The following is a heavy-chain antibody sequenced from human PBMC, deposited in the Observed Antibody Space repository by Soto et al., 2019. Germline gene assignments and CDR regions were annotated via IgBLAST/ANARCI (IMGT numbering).Heavy chain of an antibody. CDR3: ATQGKYCSGGSCYLPFDY. Sequence: SETLSLTCAVYGGSFSGYYWSWIRQPPGKGLEWIGEINHSGSTNYNPSLKSRVTISVDTSKNQFSLKLSSVTAADTAVYYCATQGKYCSGGSCYLPFDYWGQGTLVTVSS. D-gene: IGHD2-15*01. J-gene: IGHJ4*02. V-gene: IGHV4-34*01. CDR2: INHSGST. CDR1: GGSFSGYY.